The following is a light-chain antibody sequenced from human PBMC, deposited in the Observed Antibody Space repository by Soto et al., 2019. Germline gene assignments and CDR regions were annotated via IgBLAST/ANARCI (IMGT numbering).Light chain of an antibody. Sequence: QAVVTQPPSASGTPGQRVTISCSGSDSNIGSNSVNWYQHLPGMAPKLLTHSNDHRPSGVADRFSCSKSGTSASLAISGLQSEDEADYYCAAWDDILNGWVFGGGTKLTVL. J-gene: IGLJ3*02. CDR2: SND. CDR1: DSNIGSNS. CDR3: AAWDDILNGWV. V-gene: IGLV1-44*01.